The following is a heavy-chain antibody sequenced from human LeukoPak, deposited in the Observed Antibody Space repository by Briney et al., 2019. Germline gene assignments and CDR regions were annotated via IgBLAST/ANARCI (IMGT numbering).Heavy chain of an antibody. J-gene: IGHJ4*02. V-gene: IGHV3-74*01. D-gene: IGHD3-10*01. Sequence: GGSLRLSCAASGFTFSSYWMHWVRQAPGKGLVGVSRINSDGSSTSYADSVKGRFTISRDNAKNTLYLQMNSLRAEDTAVYYCARGGLGGSGSYRYWGQGTLVTVSS. CDR3: ARGGLGGSGSYRY. CDR1: GFTFSSYW. CDR2: INSDGSST.